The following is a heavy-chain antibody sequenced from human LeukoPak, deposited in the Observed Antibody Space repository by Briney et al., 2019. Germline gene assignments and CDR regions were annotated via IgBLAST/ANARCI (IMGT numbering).Heavy chain of an antibody. CDR2: ISSSSTTT. CDR1: GFTFSSYE. V-gene: IGHV3-48*03. CDR3: ARGYGSGSSHIDY. J-gene: IGHJ4*02. Sequence: PGGSLRLSCAASGFTFSSYEMNWVRQAPGKGLEWVSYISSSSTTTYYAASVKGRFTISRDNAKNSLYLQMNSLRAEDTAVYYCARGYGSGSSHIDYWGQGTLVTVSP. D-gene: IGHD3-10*01.